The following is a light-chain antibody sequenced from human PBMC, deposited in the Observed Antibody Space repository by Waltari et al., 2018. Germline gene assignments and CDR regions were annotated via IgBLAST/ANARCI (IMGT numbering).Light chain of an antibody. J-gene: IGLJ3*02. CDR1: SSDIGRYDI. Sequence: QAALTQSATVSGSPGQSVTISCTGASSDIGRYDIVSWYQQHPGNAPKLIICDVSTRPSGVSDRFSGYESGDTASLTISGLQFKDEADYYCCSYAGNYIWVFGGGTRVTVL. CDR2: DVS. V-gene: IGLV2-23*02. CDR3: CSYAGNYIWV.